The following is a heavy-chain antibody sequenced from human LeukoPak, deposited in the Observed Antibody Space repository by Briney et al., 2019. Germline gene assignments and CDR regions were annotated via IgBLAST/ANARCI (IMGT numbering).Heavy chain of an antibody. CDR1: RFTFSSYS. CDR3: ASSVAIGTRADY. Sequence: GGSLRLSCAASRFTFSSYSMNWVRQAPGKGLEWVSSISSSSSYIYYADSVKGRFTISRDNAKNSLYLQMNSLRAEDTAVYYCASSVAIGTRADYWGQGTLVTVSS. V-gene: IGHV3-21*01. CDR2: ISSSSSYI. J-gene: IGHJ4*02. D-gene: IGHD6-19*01.